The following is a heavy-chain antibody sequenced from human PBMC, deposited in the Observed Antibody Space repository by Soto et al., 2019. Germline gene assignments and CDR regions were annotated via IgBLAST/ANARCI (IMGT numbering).Heavy chain of an antibody. CDR1: GFTFNSFG. CDR3: AKRSAGVYGDYRDYFDY. CDR2: ISYDGNNK. V-gene: IGHV3-30*18. J-gene: IGHJ4*02. D-gene: IGHD4-17*01. Sequence: QVQLVESGGDMVQPGRSLRLSCAASGFTFNSFGMHWVRQAPGKGLEWVAFISYDGNNKFYADSVKGRFTISRDNSKNTLYLQMNTLRPEDTAIYYCAKRSAGVYGDYRDYFDYWGQGTLVTVSS.